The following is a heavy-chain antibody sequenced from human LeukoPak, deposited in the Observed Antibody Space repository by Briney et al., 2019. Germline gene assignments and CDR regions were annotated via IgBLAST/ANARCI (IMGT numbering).Heavy chain of an antibody. D-gene: IGHD3-16*01. CDR3: ARDSLAVLGAYDI. CDR2: ISAGSSYI. Sequence: GGSLRLSCAASGFTFSSYGMNWVRQAPGKELEWVSSISAGSSYIYYADSVKGRFTISRDNAKNSLYLQMNSLRAEDTAVYYCARDSLAVLGAYDIWGQGTMVTVSS. J-gene: IGHJ3*02. V-gene: IGHV3-21*01. CDR1: GFTFSSYG.